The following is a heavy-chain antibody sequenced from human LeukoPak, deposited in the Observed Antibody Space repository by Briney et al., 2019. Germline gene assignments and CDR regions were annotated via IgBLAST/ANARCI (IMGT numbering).Heavy chain of an antibody. Sequence: GRSLRLSCAASGFTFRNYYMHWVRQAPGKGLEWVAVISLDGNNEYYADSVKGRFSLSRDNSMNTLYLQLNSLRTEDTAMYYCGRGREGSCWLLPPRHWGQGTLVTVSS. J-gene: IGHJ4*02. CDR1: GFTFRNYY. D-gene: IGHD4-23*01. V-gene: IGHV3-30-3*01. CDR2: ISLDGNNE. CDR3: GRGREGSCWLLPPRH.